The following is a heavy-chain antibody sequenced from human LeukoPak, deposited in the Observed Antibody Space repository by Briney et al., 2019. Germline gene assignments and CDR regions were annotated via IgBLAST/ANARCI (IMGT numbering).Heavy chain of an antibody. CDR2: ISGSGGRT. Sequence: PGGSLRLSCAASGFTFSGYAMTWVRQAPGKGLEWVSAISGSGGRTYYADSVKGRFTISRDNSKNTLYLQMNGLRAEDTAVYYCAKDHYLYGGNSPYYFDHWGQGTLVTVPS. J-gene: IGHJ4*02. V-gene: IGHV3-23*01. D-gene: IGHD4-23*01. CDR3: AKDHYLYGGNSPYYFDH. CDR1: GFTFSGYA.